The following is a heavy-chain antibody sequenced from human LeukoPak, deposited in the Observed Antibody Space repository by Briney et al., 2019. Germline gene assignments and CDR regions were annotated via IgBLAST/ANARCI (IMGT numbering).Heavy chain of an antibody. J-gene: IGHJ4*02. CDR2: ISGNGGST. CDR3: ARGYIYGYHY. V-gene: IGHV3-23*01. CDR1: GFTFSSYA. D-gene: IGHD5-18*01. Sequence: GGSLRLSCAASGFTFSSYAMSWVRQAPRKGLEWVSAISGNGGSTYYADSVKGRFTISRDNSKNTLFLQMNSLRAEDTAVYYCARGYIYGYHYWGQGTLVTVSS.